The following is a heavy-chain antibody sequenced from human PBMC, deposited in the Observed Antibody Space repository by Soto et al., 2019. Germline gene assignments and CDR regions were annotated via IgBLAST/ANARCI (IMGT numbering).Heavy chain of an antibody. CDR2: INSDGSST. CDR1: GFTFSSDW. D-gene: IGHD6-6*01. Sequence: EVQLVESGGGLVQPWGSLSLSCAASGFTFSSDWMHWVRQAPGKGLVWVSRINSDGSSTSYADSGKGRFTISRDNAKNTLYMQMNSLSAGDTAVYYCASTVGSSQQVQSLYYYYYYYMDVWGNGTTVTVSS. J-gene: IGHJ6*03. V-gene: IGHV3-74*01. CDR3: ASTVGSSQQVQSLYYYYYYYMDV.